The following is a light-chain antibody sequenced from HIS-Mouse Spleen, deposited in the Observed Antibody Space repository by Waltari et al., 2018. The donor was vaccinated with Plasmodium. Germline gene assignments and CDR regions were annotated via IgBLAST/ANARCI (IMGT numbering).Light chain of an antibody. Sequence: EIVLTQSPVTLSLSQGDRATLSCRASQSVSSSYLAWYQQKPGQAPRLLIYGASSRATGIPDRFSGSGSGTDFTLTISRLEPEDFAVYYCQQYGSSSWTFGQGTKVEIK. CDR3: QQYGSSSWT. CDR1: QSVSSSY. V-gene: IGKV3-20*01. CDR2: GAS. J-gene: IGKJ1*01.